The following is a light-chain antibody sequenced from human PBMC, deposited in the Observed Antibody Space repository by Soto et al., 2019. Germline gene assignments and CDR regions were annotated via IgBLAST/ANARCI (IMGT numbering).Light chain of an antibody. Sequence: DIQMTQSPSSLSASVGDRVTITCRASQSITDSLNWYQQHPGRAPKLLIYTSSILQSGVPSRFSGSGSGTDFTLTISSLQPEDFATYYGQHSYSTTLTFCHGSKLEIK. CDR3: QHSYSTTLT. V-gene: IGKV1-39*01. CDR1: QSITDS. J-gene: IGKJ2*01. CDR2: TSS.